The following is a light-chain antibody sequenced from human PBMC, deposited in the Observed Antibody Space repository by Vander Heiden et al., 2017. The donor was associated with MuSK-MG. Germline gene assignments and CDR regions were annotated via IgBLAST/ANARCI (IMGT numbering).Light chain of an antibody. CDR2: GAS. CDR1: QSVSSN. Sequence: ELVMTQSPATLSVSPGERATLSCRASQSVSSNLAWYQQKPGQAPRLLIYGASTRATGIPARFSGSGSGTEFTLTISSLQSEDFAVYYCQQYNNWPLWTFGQGTKVEIK. CDR3: QQYNNWPLWT. V-gene: IGKV3-15*01. J-gene: IGKJ1*01.